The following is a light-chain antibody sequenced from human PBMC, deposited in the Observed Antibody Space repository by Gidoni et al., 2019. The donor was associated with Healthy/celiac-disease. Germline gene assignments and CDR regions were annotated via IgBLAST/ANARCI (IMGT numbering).Light chain of an antibody. CDR1: SGSIASNY. CDR2: EDN. V-gene: IGLV6-57*02. J-gene: IGLJ3*02. CDR3: QSYDSSNPWV. Sequence: MLTQPPSVSASPGKTVTISCTGSSGSIASNYVQGYQQRPGSAPTTVIYEDNQRPSGVPDRFSGSIDSSSNSASLTISGLKTEDEADYYCQSYDSSNPWVFGGGTKLTVL.